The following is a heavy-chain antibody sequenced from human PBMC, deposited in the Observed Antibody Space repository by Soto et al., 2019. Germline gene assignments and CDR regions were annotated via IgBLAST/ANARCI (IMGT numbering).Heavy chain of an antibody. V-gene: IGHV1-46*02. J-gene: IGHJ5*02. D-gene: IGHD2-8*02. CDR1: GYNFKGNY. Sequence: QEQLVQSGAEVKKPGASVKISCKASGYNFKGNYMQWVRQAPGQGFVWMGMINPDIATTTYALDLQGRVAMTRDSSTGTVFMELDNLISNDTAVYFCAREYCTGTTCRDGYYDLWGQGTLVTVSS. CDR3: AREYCTGTTCRDGYYDL. CDR2: INPDIATT.